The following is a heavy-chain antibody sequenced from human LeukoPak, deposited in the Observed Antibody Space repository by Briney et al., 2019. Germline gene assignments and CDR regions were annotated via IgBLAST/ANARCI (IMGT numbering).Heavy chain of an antibody. CDR3: ARDDILTGYPTLFDY. V-gene: IGHV3-48*03. CDR2: ISNNRSTI. CDR1: VFTFSSYE. Sequence: GWSLRLSCAASVFTFSSYEMNWVRQAPGKALEGVSYISNNRSTIYYADSVKGRFTISRDNAENSLYLQMNSLRAGDTAVYYCARDDILTGYPTLFDYWGQGTLVTVSS. D-gene: IGHD3-9*01. J-gene: IGHJ4*02.